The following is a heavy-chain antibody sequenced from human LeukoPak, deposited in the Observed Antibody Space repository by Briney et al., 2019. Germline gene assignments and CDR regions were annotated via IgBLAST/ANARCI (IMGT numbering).Heavy chain of an antibody. CDR2: IYYSET. Sequence: PSETLSLTCSVSGASISSYYWSWIRQSPGKGLEWIGNIYYSETNYNPSLKSRVIISADTSKNQFSLKLSSVTAADTAVYCCARLLGGDYMDVWGKGTTVTASS. CDR3: ARLLGGDYMDV. J-gene: IGHJ6*03. D-gene: IGHD3-16*01. V-gene: IGHV4-59*08. CDR1: GASISSYY.